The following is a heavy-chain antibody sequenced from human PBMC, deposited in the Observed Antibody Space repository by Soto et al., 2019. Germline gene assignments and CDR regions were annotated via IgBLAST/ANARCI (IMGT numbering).Heavy chain of an antibody. CDR3: AKDTSARAVTATRVNGMDV. D-gene: IGHD4-17*01. CDR1: GFSFSDFG. V-gene: IGHV3-30*18. CDR2: ISHDGSNQ. J-gene: IGHJ6*02. Sequence: QVQLVESGGGVVQPGRSLRLSCAPSGFSFSDFGMHWVRQAPGKGLEWVAAISHDGSNQYYADSVKGRFSISRDHSNNRLYLKMNNLKVEDSAIYFCAKDTSARAVTATRVNGMDVWGQGTTVTVSS.